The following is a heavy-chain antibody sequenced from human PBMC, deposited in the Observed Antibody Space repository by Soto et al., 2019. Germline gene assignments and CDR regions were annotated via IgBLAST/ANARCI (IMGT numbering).Heavy chain of an antibody. J-gene: IGHJ6*02. D-gene: IGHD6-13*01. CDR2: IWYDGSNK. CDR1: GFTFSSYG. V-gene: IGHV3-33*01. Sequence: PGGSLRLSCAASGFTFSSYGMHWVRQAPGKGLEWVAVIWYDGSNKYYADSVKGRFTISRDNSKNTLYLQMNSLRAEDTAVYHCARDSERIGRHSSSWYAKPDLSYYYYYGMDVWGQGTTVTVSS. CDR3: ARDSERIGRHSSSWYAKPDLSYYYYYGMDV.